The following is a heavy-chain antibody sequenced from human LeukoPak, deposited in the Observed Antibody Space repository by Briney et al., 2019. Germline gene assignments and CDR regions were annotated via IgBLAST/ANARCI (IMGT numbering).Heavy chain of an antibody. Sequence: PSETLSLTCTASGGSISSSSYYWGWIRQPPGKGLEWIGSIYYSGSTYYNPSLKSRVTISVETSKNQFSLKLSSVTAADTAVYYCAGDLAAAEGMDVWGQGTTVTVSS. CDR3: AGDLAAAEGMDV. D-gene: IGHD6-13*01. V-gene: IGHV4-39*07. CDR2: IYYSGST. CDR1: GGSISSSSYY. J-gene: IGHJ6*02.